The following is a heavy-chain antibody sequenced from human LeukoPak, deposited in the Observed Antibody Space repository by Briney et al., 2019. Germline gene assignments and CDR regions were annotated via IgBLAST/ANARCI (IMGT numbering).Heavy chain of an antibody. CDR1: GGSFSGYY. CDR2: INHSGST. D-gene: IGHD2-15*01. V-gene: IGHV4-34*01. CDR3: ATGYCSGGSCPHDAFDI. Sequence: SETLSLTCAVYGGSFSGYYWSWIRQPPGKGLEWIGEINHSGSTNYNPSLKSRVTISVDTSKNQFSLQLNSVTPEDTAVYYCATGYCSGGSCPHDAFDIWGQGTMVTVSS. J-gene: IGHJ3*02.